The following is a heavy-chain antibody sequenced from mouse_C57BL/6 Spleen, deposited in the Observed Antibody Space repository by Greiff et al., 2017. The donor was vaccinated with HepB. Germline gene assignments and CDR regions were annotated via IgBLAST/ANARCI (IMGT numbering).Heavy chain of an antibody. CDR1: GYTFTDYY. CDR3: AGWLGAMDY. CDR2: INPNNGGT. Sequence: EVQLQQSGPELVKPGASVKISCKASGYTFTDYYMNWVKQSHGKSLEWIGDINPNNGGTSYNQKFKGKATLTVDKSSSTAYMELRSLTSEDSAVYYCAGWLGAMDYWGQGTSFTVSS. D-gene: IGHD2-2*01. J-gene: IGHJ4*01. V-gene: IGHV1-26*01.